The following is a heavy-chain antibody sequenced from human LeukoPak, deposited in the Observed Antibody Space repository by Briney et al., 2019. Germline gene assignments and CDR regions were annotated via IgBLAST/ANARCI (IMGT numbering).Heavy chain of an antibody. J-gene: IGHJ4*02. CDR2: IYPGDSDT. D-gene: IGHD2-15*01. V-gene: IGHV5-51*01. CDR1: GYSFSSYW. CDR3: ARSDGGSDEYYFDY. Sequence: HGESLKISCKGSGYSFSSYWIGWVRQMPGKGLEWMGIIYPGDSDTGYSPSFQGQVTISADKSISTAYLQWSSLKASDTAMYYCARSDGGSDEYYFDYRGQGTLVTVSS.